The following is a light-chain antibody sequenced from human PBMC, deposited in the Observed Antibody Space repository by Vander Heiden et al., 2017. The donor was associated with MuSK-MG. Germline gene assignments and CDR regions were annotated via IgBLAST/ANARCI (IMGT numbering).Light chain of an antibody. V-gene: IGKV2-30*01. CDR1: QSLLYSDGNIY. Sequence: DVVMTQSPLSLPVTLGQPASISCRSSQSLLYSDGNIYLNWFQQRPGQSPRRLIYKVSYRDSGVPDRFSGSGSGTDFTLKISRVEAEDVGVYYCMQGTHWPFTFGTGTKVDIK. J-gene: IGKJ3*01. CDR3: MQGTHWPFT. CDR2: KVS.